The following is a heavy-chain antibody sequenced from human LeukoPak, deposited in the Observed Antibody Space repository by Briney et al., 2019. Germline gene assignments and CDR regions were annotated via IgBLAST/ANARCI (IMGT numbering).Heavy chain of an antibody. CDR1: GGSISSSSYY. J-gene: IGHJ6*02. CDR3: ARERITMVRGVITTSYYYYGMDV. D-gene: IGHD3-10*01. V-gene: IGHV4-39*01. CDR2: IYYSGST. Sequence: SETLSLTCTVSGGSISSSSYYWGWIRQPPGKGLEWIGSIYYSGSTYYNPSLKSRVTISVDTSKNQFSLKLSSVTAADTAVYYCARERITMVRGVITTSYYYYGMDVWGQGTTVTVSS.